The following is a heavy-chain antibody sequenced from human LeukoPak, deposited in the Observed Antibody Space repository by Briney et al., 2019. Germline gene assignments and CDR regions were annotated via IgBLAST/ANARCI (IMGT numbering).Heavy chain of an antibody. Sequence: SETLSLTCTVSGGSISSYYWSWIRPPPGKGLEWIGYIYYSGSTNYNPSLKSRVTISVDTSKNQFSLKLSSVTAADTAVYYCARLLWFGEFRYYFDYWGQGTLVTVSS. D-gene: IGHD3-10*01. CDR3: ARLLWFGEFRYYFDY. CDR1: GGSISSYY. V-gene: IGHV4-59*01. CDR2: IYYSGST. J-gene: IGHJ4*02.